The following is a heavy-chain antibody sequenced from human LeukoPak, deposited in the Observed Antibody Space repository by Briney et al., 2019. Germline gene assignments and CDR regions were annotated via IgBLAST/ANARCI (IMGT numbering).Heavy chain of an antibody. CDR3: AMDRVVFTD. CDR2: IKQDGSEK. Sequence: GGSLGLSCAASGFSFSNYWMSWVRQAPGKGLEWVANIKQDGSEKYYVDSVKGRFTISRDNAKNSLYLQMDSLRAEDTAVYYCAMDRVVFTDWGQGTLVTVSS. J-gene: IGHJ4*02. V-gene: IGHV3-7*04. D-gene: IGHD3-22*01. CDR1: GFSFSNYW.